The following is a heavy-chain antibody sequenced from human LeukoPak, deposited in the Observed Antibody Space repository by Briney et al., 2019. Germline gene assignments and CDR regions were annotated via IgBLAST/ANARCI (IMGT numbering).Heavy chain of an antibody. V-gene: IGHV4-39*01. CDR1: GGSISSSSYY. D-gene: IGHD5-12*01. CDR2: IYYSGST. CDR3: ARQANVDIKTNYYYYMDV. Sequence: PSETLSLTCTVSGGSISSSSYYWGWIRQPPGKGLEWIGNIYYSGSTYFNPSLKSRVTISVDTSKNQFSLKLSSVTAADTAVYYCARQANVDIKTNYYYYMDVWGKGTTVTISS. J-gene: IGHJ6*03.